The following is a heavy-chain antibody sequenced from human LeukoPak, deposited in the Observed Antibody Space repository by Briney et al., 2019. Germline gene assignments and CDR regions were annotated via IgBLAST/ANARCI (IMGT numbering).Heavy chain of an antibody. CDR1: GFTFGNYG. CDR3: ARDQVEWFGYYYYYMDV. D-gene: IGHD3-3*01. CDR2: INWNGGST. V-gene: IGHV3-20*04. Sequence: PGGSLRLSCAASGFTFGNYGMSWVRQAPGKGLEWVSGINWNGGSTGYADSVEGRFTISRDNAKNSQYLQMNSLRAEDTAVYYCARDQVEWFGYYYYYMDVWGKGTTVTVSS. J-gene: IGHJ6*03.